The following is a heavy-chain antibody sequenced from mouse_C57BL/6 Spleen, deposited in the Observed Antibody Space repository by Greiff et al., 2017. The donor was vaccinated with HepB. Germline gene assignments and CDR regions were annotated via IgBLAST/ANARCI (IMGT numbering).Heavy chain of an antibody. CDR1: GYTFTDYN. V-gene: IGHV1-22*01. CDR3: ARESRNWDYAMDY. D-gene: IGHD4-1*02. J-gene: IGHJ4*01. CDR2: INPNNGGI. Sequence: EVQLQQSGPELVKPGASVKMSCKASGYTFTDYNMHWVKQSHGKSLEWIGYINPNNGGISYNQKFKGKATLTVNKSSSTAYMELRSLTSEDSAVYYCARESRNWDYAMDYWGQGTSVTVSS.